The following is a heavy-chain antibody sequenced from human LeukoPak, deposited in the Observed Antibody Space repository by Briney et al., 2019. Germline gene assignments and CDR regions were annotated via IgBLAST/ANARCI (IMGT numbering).Heavy chain of an antibody. CDR3: ARLRMSLLDVAEIDY. V-gene: IGHV4-59*01. D-gene: IGHD6-19*01. CDR2: IYYSGST. J-gene: IGHJ4*02. Sequence: SETLSLTCTVSGGSISSYYWSWIRQPPGKGLEWIGYIYYSGSTNYNPSLKSRVTISVDTSKNQFSLKLSSVTAADTAVYYCARLRMSLLDVAEIDYWGQGTLVTVSS. CDR1: GGSISSYY.